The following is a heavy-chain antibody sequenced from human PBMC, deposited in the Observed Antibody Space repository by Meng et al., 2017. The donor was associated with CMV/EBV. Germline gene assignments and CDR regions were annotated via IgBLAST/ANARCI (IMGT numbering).Heavy chain of an antibody. CDR3: AKVEKWLVLAGLDY. D-gene: IGHD6-19*01. Sequence: GESLKISCTASGFTFSSYAMSWVRQAPGKGLEWVSAISGSGGSTYYADSVKGRFTISRDNSKNTLYLQMNSLRAEDTAVYYCAKVEKWLVLAGLDYWGQGTLVTVSS. J-gene: IGHJ4*02. V-gene: IGHV3-23*01. CDR1: GFTFSSYA. CDR2: ISGSGGST.